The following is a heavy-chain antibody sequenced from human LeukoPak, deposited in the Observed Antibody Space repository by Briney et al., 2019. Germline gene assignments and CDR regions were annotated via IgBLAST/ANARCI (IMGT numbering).Heavy chain of an antibody. J-gene: IGHJ4*02. CDR1: GGSISSSSYY. Sequence: ETLSLTCTVSGGSISSSSYYWGWVRQAPGKGLEWVSAISGSGGSTSYADSVKGRFTVSRDNSKNTLYLQMNSLRAEDTAVYYCAKDLVSGWYYFDYWGQGTLVTVSS. CDR2: ISGSGGST. CDR3: AKDLVSGWYYFDY. V-gene: IGHV3-23*01. D-gene: IGHD6-19*01.